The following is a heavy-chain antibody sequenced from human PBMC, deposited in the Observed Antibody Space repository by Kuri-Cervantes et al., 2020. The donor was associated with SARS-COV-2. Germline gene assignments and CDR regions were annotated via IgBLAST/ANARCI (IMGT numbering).Heavy chain of an antibody. Sequence: SETLSLTCAVSGGSVSSGTKFWSWIRQPPGKGLEWIGYIYHSGATNYNPSLESRVTISVDTSKNHFSLKLNSVTAADTAVYYCARDRGYDILTGYYSFDYWGQGTLVTVSS. V-gene: IGHV4-61*03. CDR3: ARDRGYDILTGYYSFDY. CDR1: GGSVSSGTKF. J-gene: IGHJ4*02. D-gene: IGHD3-9*01. CDR2: IYHSGAT.